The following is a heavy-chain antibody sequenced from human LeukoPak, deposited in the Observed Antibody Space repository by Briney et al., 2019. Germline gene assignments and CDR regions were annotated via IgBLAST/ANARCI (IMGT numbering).Heavy chain of an antibody. V-gene: IGHV1-2*02. CDR3: ARNRYCTNGVCYLRKYYFDY. D-gene: IGHD2-8*01. CDR1: GYTFTGYY. Sequence: WASVKVSCKASGYTFTGYYMHWVRQAPGQGREWMGWINPNSGGTNYAQKFQGRVTMTRDTSISTAYMELSRLRSDDTAVYYCARNRYCTNGVCYLRKYYFDYWGQGTLVTVSS. CDR2: INPNSGGT. J-gene: IGHJ4*02.